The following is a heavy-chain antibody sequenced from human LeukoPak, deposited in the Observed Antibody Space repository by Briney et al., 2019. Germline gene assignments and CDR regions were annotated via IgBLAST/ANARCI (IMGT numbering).Heavy chain of an antibody. CDR3: VPERSRGGVAATVWFDP. CDR1: GGTFSNYA. V-gene: IGHV1-69*13. Sequence: SVKVSCKASGGTFSNYAIDWVRQAPGQGLEWMGGIIPIFGTANYAQKFQGRVTITADESTSTAYMELSSLRSEDTAVYYCVPERSRGGVAATVWFDPWGQGTLVTVSS. CDR2: IIPIFGTA. J-gene: IGHJ5*02. D-gene: IGHD2-15*01.